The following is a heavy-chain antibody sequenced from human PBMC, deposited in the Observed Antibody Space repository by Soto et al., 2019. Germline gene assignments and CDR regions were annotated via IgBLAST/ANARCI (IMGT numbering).Heavy chain of an antibody. J-gene: IGHJ6*02. D-gene: IGHD4-4*01. CDR1: GGTFSSYA. CDR3: ARDRVFPAVTTAYYYYYGMDV. V-gene: IGHV1-69*05. CDR2: IIPFFGKA. Sequence: SVKVSFKASGGTFSSYAISWVRQAPGQGLEWMGWIIPFFGKANYAQKLQGRVTITTDASTSTAYMELSSLRSDDTAVYYCARDRVFPAVTTAYYYYYGMDVWGQRTTVTVSS.